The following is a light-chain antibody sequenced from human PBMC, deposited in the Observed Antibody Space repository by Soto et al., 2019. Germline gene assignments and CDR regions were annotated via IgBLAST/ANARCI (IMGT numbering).Light chain of an antibody. Sequence: EVVLTQSPASLSVSPGERVTLSCRASQGVGSNLAWYQQTPGQAPRVLIYGASTRATGIPDRFSGSGFGTQFTLTISSLQAADSAVYFCQQFDAWPRTFGQGTKVEIK. CDR3: QQFDAWPRT. V-gene: IGKV3-15*01. J-gene: IGKJ1*01. CDR1: QGVGSN. CDR2: GAS.